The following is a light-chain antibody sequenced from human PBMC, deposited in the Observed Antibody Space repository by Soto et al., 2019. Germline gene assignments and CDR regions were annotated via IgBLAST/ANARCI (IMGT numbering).Light chain of an antibody. CDR1: RGDVGGFNL. Sequence: QSALTQPASVSGSPGQSITISCTGTRGDVGGFNLVSWYQQYASKVPKLIIYAVTERPSGVSTRFSGSKSGNTAYLTISGLQAEDEATYYCCSFAGTSTVVFGGGTQLTVL. V-gene: IGLV2-23*02. CDR3: CSFAGTSTVV. CDR2: AVT. J-gene: IGLJ3*02.